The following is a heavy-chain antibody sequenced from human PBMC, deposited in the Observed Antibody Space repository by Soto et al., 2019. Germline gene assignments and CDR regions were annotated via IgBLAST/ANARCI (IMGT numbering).Heavy chain of an antibody. D-gene: IGHD2-2*01. CDR2: IYYSGST. CDR3: ARHGARNCSSTSCYENGFDY. V-gene: IGHV4-59*08. CDR1: GGSISSYY. J-gene: IGHJ4*02. Sequence: SETLSLTCTVSGGSISSYYWSWIRQPPGKGLEWIGYIYYSGSTNYNPSLKSRVTISVDTSKNQFSLKLSSVTAADTAVYYCARHGARNCSSTSCYENGFDYWGQGTLVTSPQ.